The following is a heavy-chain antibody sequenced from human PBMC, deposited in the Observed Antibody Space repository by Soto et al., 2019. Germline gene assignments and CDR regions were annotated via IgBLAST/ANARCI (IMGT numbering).Heavy chain of an antibody. J-gene: IGHJ6*02. CDR3: ARDRGYDAHDYYYNAMDV. Sequence: GGSLRLSCISSGFTFRTYTMNWVRQAPGKGLEWVSGIRGFSPYTFYAESVRGRFTISRDNAKNSLFLQMDSLRAEDTAVYYCARDRGYDAHDYYYNAMDVWGQGTTVTAP. D-gene: IGHD3-10*01. CDR2: IRGFSPYT. V-gene: IGHV3-21*01. CDR1: GFTFRTYT.